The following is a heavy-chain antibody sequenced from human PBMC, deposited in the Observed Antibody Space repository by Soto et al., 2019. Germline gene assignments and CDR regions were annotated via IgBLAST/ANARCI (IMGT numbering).Heavy chain of an antibody. V-gene: IGHV3-33*01. Sequence: QVQLVESGGGVVQPGRSLRLSCAASGFTFSSYGMHWVRQAPGKGLEWVAVIWYDGSNKYYADSVKGRFTISRDNSKNTLYLQMNSLRAEDTAVYDCARGWYSGGYFPCMDVGGQGTTVTVSS. CDR3: ARGWYSGGYFPCMDV. CDR1: GFTFSSYG. J-gene: IGHJ6*02. CDR2: IWYDGSNK. D-gene: IGHD1-26*01.